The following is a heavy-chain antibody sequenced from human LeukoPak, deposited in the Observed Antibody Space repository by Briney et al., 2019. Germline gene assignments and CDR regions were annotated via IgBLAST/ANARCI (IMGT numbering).Heavy chain of an antibody. CDR2: IYFIGNT. J-gene: IGHJ5*02. D-gene: IGHD6-13*01. CDR3: ARVAGEQQLVPWFDP. V-gene: IGHV4-59*01. CDR1: GGSISSYY. Sequence: SETLSLTCTVSGGSISSYYWSWIRQPPGKGLEWIGLIYFIGNTIYNPSLESRVTISLDMSRNQFSLKLSSVTAADTAVYYCARVAGEQQLVPWFDPWGQGTLVTVSS.